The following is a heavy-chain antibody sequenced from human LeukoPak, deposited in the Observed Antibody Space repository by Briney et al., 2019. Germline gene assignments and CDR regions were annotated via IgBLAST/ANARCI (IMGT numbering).Heavy chain of an antibody. D-gene: IGHD1/OR15-1a*01. CDR3: AKDNKPTGIFDY. Sequence: GGSLRLSRAASGFTFSSYAMSWVRQAPGKGLEWVSAISGSGGSTYYADSVKGRFTISRDNSKNTLYLQMNSLRAEDTAVYYCAKDNKPTGIFDYWGQGTLVTVSS. V-gene: IGHV3-23*01. CDR1: GFTFSSYA. CDR2: ISGSGGST. J-gene: IGHJ4*02.